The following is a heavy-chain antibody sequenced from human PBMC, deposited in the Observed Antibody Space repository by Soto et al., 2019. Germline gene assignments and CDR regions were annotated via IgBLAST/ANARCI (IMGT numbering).Heavy chain of an antibody. CDR2: IYYSGST. V-gene: IGHV4-39*02. CDR1: YY. D-gene: IGHD5-18*01. CDR3: AREEYSYGPCGMDV. Sequence: YYLGWIRQPPGKGLEWIGSIYYSGSTYYNPSLKSRVTISVDTSKNQFSLKLSSVTAADTAVYYCAREEYSYGPCGMDVWGQGTTVIVSS. J-gene: IGHJ6*02.